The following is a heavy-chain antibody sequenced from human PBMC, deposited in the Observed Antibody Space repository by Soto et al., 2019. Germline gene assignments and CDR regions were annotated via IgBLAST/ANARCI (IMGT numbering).Heavy chain of an antibody. CDR1: GFTFRSYS. Sequence: EVQLVESGGGLVQPGGSLRLSCAASGFTFRSYSMNWVRQAPGKGLEWVSYISSSSSTIYYADSVKGRLTISRDNAKNSPYLQLNSLRGEDTAVYYGARDSSSSWYLDYWGQGTLVTVSS. CDR2: ISSSSSTI. CDR3: ARDSSSSWYLDY. V-gene: IGHV3-48*01. J-gene: IGHJ4*02. D-gene: IGHD6-13*01.